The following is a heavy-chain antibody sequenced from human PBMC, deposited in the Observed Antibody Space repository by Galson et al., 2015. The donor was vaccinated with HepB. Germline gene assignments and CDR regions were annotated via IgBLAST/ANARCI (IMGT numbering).Heavy chain of an antibody. Sequence: SLRLSCATSGFTFSSYGMHWVRQAPGKGLEWVAVISFDGNDKYYADSVKGRFTISRDNSKNTLYLQMNSLRGEDTALYYCARGLGIWFFDLWGRGTLVTVSS. D-gene: IGHD7-27*01. CDR3: ARGLGIWFFDL. CDR2: ISFDGNDK. V-gene: IGHV3-33*05. J-gene: IGHJ2*01. CDR1: GFTFSSYG.